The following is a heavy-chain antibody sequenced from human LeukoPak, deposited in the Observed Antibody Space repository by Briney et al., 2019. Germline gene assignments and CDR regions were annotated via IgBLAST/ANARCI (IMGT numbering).Heavy chain of an antibody. J-gene: IGHJ4*02. CDR2: ISGSGGRT. V-gene: IGHV3-23*01. D-gene: IGHD2-8*01. Sequence: GGSRRLSCAASGFTSSTYAMSWVRQAPGKGLEWVSAISGSGGRTYYADSVKGRFTISRDNSKNTLYLQMSSLRAEDTAVYYCTKDLNVGDLGYFDYWGQGTPVTVSS. CDR1: GFTSSTYA. CDR3: TKDLNVGDLGYFDY.